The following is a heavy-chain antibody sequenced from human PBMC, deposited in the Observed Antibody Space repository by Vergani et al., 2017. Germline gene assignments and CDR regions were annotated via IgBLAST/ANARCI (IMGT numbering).Heavy chain of an antibody. J-gene: IGHJ2*01. Sequence: EVQLVESGGGLVQPGRSLRLSCAASGFTFDDYAMHWVRQAPGKGLEWVSGISWNSGSIGYADSVKGRFTISRDNAKNSLYLQMNSLRAEDTALYYCAKDHYDFWSGYPNLSPFDLWGRGTLVPVSS. CDR2: ISWNSGSI. V-gene: IGHV3-9*01. CDR1: GFTFDDYA. D-gene: IGHD3-3*01. CDR3: AKDHYDFWSGYPNLSPFDL.